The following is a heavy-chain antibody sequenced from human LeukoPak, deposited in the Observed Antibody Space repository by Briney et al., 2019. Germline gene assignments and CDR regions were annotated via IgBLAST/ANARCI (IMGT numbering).Heavy chain of an antibody. CDR3: AKDFWSGFLNWFDP. J-gene: IGHJ5*02. V-gene: IGHV3-11*01. CDR2: ISSSGSTI. D-gene: IGHD3-3*01. CDR1: GFTFSDYY. Sequence: GSLRLSCAASGFTFSDYYMSWIRQAPGKGLEWVSYISSSGSTIYYADSVKGRFTISRDHAKNSLYLQMNSLRAEDTAVYYCAKDFWSGFLNWFDPWGQGTLVTVSS.